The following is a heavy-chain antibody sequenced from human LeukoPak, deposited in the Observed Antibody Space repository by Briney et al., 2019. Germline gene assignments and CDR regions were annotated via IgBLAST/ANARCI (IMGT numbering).Heavy chain of an antibody. D-gene: IGHD6-19*01. CDR2: ISGSGGST. CDR3: AKGSSSGYYYFDT. Sequence: GGSLRLSCAASGLTFSSYAMSWVRRAPGKGLEWVSAISGSGGSTYYADPMKGRFTITRDNSKNTLYLQMNSLRAEDTAVYYCAKGSSSGYYYFDTWGQGTLVTVSS. CDR1: GLTFSSYA. V-gene: IGHV3-23*01. J-gene: IGHJ4*02.